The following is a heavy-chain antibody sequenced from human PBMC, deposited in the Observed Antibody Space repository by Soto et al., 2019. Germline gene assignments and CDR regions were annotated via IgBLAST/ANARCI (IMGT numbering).Heavy chain of an antibody. J-gene: IGHJ5*02. CDR1: GFTFSIYA. Sequence: GSLRLSCSASGFTFSIYAMHWVRQAPGKGLEYVSAVSTNGGTSYYADSVKGRFTISRDNSRNTLYLQMNSLRPEDTAVYYCVKDRAPRDGYKTQPGSWGLGTLVTVSS. V-gene: IGHV3-64D*06. D-gene: IGHD5-12*01. CDR2: VSTNGGTS. CDR3: VKDRAPRDGYKTQPGS.